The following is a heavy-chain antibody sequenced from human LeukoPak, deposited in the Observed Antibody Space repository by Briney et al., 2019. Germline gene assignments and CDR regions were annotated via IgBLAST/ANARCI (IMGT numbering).Heavy chain of an antibody. J-gene: IGHJ5*02. CDR2: IRYDGSNK. CDR3: ARASGWGYNWFDP. Sequence: PAGGSLRLSCAASGFTFSSYGMHWVRQAPGKGLEWVAFIRYDGSNKYYADSVKGRFTISRDNAKNSLYLQMNSLRAEDTAVYYCARASGWGYNWFDPWGQGTLVTVSS. V-gene: IGHV3-30*02. D-gene: IGHD6-19*01. CDR1: GFTFSSYG.